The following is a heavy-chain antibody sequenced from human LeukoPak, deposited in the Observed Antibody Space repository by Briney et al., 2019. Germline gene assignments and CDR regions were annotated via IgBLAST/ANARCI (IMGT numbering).Heavy chain of an antibody. CDR1: GFTFSTFW. Sequence: PGGSLRLSCAASGFTFSTFWMTWVRQAPGKGLEWVSYISSSGSTIYYADSVKGRFTISRDNAKNSLYLQMNSLRAEDTAVYYCARQNRGSTDHFDYWGQGTLVTVSS. D-gene: IGHD1-26*01. CDR3: ARQNRGSTDHFDY. CDR2: ISSSGSTI. V-gene: IGHV3-11*01. J-gene: IGHJ4*02.